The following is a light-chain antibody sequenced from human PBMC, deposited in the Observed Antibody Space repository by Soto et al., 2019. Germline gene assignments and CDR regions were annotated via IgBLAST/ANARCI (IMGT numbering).Light chain of an antibody. Sequence: EIVLTQSPGTLSLSPGERATLSCRASQSVSVTYLAWYQQRPGQAPKVLIYGASSRAARIPDRFSCSGSGTEFTLPISRLEPEDFAVYYCQQYGASPFNCGPGPKVDIQ. V-gene: IGKV3-20*01. J-gene: IGKJ3*01. CDR1: QSVSVTY. CDR2: GAS. CDR3: QQYGASPFN.